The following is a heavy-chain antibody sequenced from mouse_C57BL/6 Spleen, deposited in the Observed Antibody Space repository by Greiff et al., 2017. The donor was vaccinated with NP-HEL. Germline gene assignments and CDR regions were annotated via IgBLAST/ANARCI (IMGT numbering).Heavy chain of an antibody. CDR1: GFTFSDYG. J-gene: IGHJ1*03. CDR2: ISSGSSTI. V-gene: IGHV5-17*01. CDR3: ARGDYYDPYWYFDV. Sequence: DVMLVESGGGLVKPGGSLKLSCAASGFTFSDYGMHWVRQAPEKGLEWVAYISSGSSTIYYADTVKGRFTISRDNAKNTLFLQMTSLRSEDTAMYYCARGDYYDPYWYFDVWGTGTTVTVSS. D-gene: IGHD1-1*01.